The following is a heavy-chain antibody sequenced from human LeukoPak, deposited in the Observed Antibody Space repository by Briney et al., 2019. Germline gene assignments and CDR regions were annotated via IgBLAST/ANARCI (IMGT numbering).Heavy chain of an antibody. D-gene: IGHD1-14*01. J-gene: IGHJ6*02. CDR3: ARDLSTGYYYYGMDV. CDR2: IYYSGST. V-gene: IGHV4-59*11. Sequence: SETLSLTCTVSGGTISSHYWSWIRQPPGKGLEWIGYIYYSGSTNYNPSLKSRVTISVDTSKNQFSLKLSSVTAADTAVYYCARDLSTGYYYYGMDVWGQGTTVTVSS. CDR1: GGTISSHY.